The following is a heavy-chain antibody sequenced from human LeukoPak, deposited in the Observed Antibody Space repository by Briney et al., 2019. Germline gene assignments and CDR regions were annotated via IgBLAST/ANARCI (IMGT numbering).Heavy chain of an antibody. V-gene: IGHV3-23*01. CDR1: GFTFSSYA. Sequence: SGGSLRLSCAASGFTFSSYAMSWVRQAPGKGLEWVSTISGSGSNTHYADSVRGRFTISRDNSKNTLYLHMKSLRAEDAAVYYCAKAPVTSCRGAYCYPFDSWGQGTVVTVSS. J-gene: IGHJ4*02. CDR2: ISGSGSNT. CDR3: AKAPVTSCRGAYCYPFDS. D-gene: IGHD2-21*01.